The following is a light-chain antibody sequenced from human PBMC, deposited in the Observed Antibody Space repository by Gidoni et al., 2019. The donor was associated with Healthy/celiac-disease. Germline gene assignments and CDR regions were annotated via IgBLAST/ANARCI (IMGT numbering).Light chain of an antibody. J-gene: IGLJ2*01. CDR1: SSDVGGYNY. Sequence: QSALTPPASVSGSPGQSITISCTGTSSDVGGYNYVSWYQQHPGKAPKLMIYEVSHRPSGVSNRFSGSKSGNTASLTISGLQAEDEADYYCSSYTSSSTLGVVFGGGTKLTVL. V-gene: IGLV2-14*01. CDR3: SSYTSSSTLGVV. CDR2: EVS.